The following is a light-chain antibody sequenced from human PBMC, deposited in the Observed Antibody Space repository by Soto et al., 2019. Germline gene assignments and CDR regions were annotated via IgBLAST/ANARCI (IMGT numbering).Light chain of an antibody. Sequence: QSVLTQPPSVSGAPGQRVTISCTGSNSNIGAGYDVHWYQQFPGTTPKLLIYDNNHRPSGVPDRFSGSKSGTSASLAITGLQAEDAADYFCQSYDSSRGGVFGGGTKLTVL. CDR2: DNN. CDR3: QSYDSSRGGV. CDR1: NSNIGAGYD. V-gene: IGLV1-40*01. J-gene: IGLJ3*02.